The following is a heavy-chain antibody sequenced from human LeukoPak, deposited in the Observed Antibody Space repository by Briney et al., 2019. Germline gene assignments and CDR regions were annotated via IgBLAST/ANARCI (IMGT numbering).Heavy chain of an antibody. V-gene: IGHV6-1*01. CDR3: ARRLTQYDCFDP. CDR2: TYYRSTWYN. CDR1: GDSVSSNSVT. Sequence: SQTVSLTCAISGDSVSSNSVTWNWIRQSPSRGLEWLGRTYYRSTWYNDYAVSVRGRITVNPDTSKNQFSLHLNSVTPEDTAVYYCARRLTQYDCFDPWGQGILVTVSS. D-gene: IGHD2-2*01. J-gene: IGHJ5*02.